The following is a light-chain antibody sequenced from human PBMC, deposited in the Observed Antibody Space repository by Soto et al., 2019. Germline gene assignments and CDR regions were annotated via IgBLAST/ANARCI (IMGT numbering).Light chain of an antibody. V-gene: IGKV1-5*01. Sequence: DIQMTQSPSTLSASVGDRVTITCRASQAIRRWLAWYQQKPGKAPKLLIYDASSVQTGVPSRFSGRGSGTEFTLTISSLQPDDFATFYCQQYSTYSPTFGQGTKVDI. CDR3: QQYSTYSPT. CDR2: DAS. J-gene: IGKJ1*01. CDR1: QAIRRW.